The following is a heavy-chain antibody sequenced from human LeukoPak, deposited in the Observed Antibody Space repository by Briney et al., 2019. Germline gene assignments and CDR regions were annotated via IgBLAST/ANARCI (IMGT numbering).Heavy chain of an antibody. Sequence: PGGSLRLSCAASGFTFSSYGMHWVRQAPGKGLEWVAVIWYDGSNKYYADSVKGRFTISRDNSKNTLYLQMNSLRAEDTAVYYCAREGDYYGSGSYSAWGQGTLVTVSS. J-gene: IGHJ5*02. V-gene: IGHV3-33*01. CDR2: IWYDGSNK. CDR3: AREGDYYGSGSYSA. D-gene: IGHD3-10*01. CDR1: GFTFSSYG.